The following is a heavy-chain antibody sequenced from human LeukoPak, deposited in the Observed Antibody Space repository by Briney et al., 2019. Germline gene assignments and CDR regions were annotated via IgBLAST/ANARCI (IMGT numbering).Heavy chain of an antibody. J-gene: IGHJ4*02. CDR3: AKDQGAIMGDY. CDR2: ISGSTTYT. CDR1: GFTFSDYY. D-gene: IGHD3-16*01. V-gene: IGHV3-11*05. Sequence: GGSLRLSCAASGFTFSDYYMSWIRQAPGKGLEWLSYISGSTTYTNYADSVKGRFTISRDNSKNTVFLQMNSLRAEDTAVYFCAKDQGAIMGDYWGQGIQVTVSS.